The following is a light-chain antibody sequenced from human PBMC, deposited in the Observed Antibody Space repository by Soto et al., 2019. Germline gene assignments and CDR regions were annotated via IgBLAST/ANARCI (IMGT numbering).Light chain of an antibody. CDR2: GAS. CDR3: QQDGSSWT. CDR1: QSVSSSY. J-gene: IGKJ1*01. V-gene: IGKV3-20*01. Sequence: EIVLTQSPGTLSLSPGERATLSCRASQSVSSSYLAWYQQKPGQAPRLLIYGASSRATGNPDRFSGSVSGTDFTLTISRLEPDDFAVYYCQQDGSSWTFGQGTKVEIK.